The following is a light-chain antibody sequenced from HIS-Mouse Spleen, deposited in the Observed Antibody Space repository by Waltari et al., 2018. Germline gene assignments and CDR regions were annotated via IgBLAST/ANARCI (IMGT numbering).Light chain of an antibody. CDR3: YSAADNNLGV. CDR2: KDS. J-gene: IGLJ3*02. V-gene: IGLV3-27*01. Sequence: SYELTQPSSVSVSPGQTARITCSGDVLAKKYARWFQQKPGQAPVLVIYKDSAGHSGMPEGFSGSSSGTTVTLTISGAQVEDEADYYCYSAADNNLGVFGGGTKLTVL. CDR1: VLAKKY.